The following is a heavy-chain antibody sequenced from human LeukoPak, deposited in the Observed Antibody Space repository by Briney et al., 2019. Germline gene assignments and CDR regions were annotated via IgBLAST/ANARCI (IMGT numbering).Heavy chain of an antibody. D-gene: IGHD2-15*01. V-gene: IGHV3-7*01. CDR1: GFTFSSYW. CDR3: AREKWSFDY. Sequence: PGESLRLSCAASGFTFSSYWMSWVRQAPGKGLEGLANIKQDGSEKYYVDSVKGRFTISRDNAKNSLYLQMKSLRAEDTAVYYCAREKWSFDYWGQGTLVTVSS. CDR2: IKQDGSEK. J-gene: IGHJ4*02.